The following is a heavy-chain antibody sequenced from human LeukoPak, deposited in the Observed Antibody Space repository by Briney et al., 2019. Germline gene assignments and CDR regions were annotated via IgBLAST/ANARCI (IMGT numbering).Heavy chain of an antibody. CDR1: GGSISSGGYS. V-gene: IGHV4-30-2*01. CDR3: ARGPYSSTRFDY. CDR2: IYHSGST. D-gene: IGHD6-13*01. Sequence: PSQTLSLTCAVSGGSISSGGYSWSWIRQPPGKGLEWIGYIYHSGSTYYNPSLKSRVTISVDRSKNQFSLKLSSVTAADTAVYYCARGPYSSTRFDYWGQGTLVTVSS. J-gene: IGHJ4*02.